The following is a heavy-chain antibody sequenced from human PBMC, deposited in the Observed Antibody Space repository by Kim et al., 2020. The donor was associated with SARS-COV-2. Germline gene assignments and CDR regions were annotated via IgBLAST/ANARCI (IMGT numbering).Heavy chain of an antibody. V-gene: IGHV3-7*01. CDR1: GFTFNNYW. CDR2: IKTDGSDE. Sequence: GGSLRLSCAASGFTFNNYWMLWFRQAPGKGLEWVAKIKTDGSDEFYADSVRGRFAISRDNTRASLFLQMNSLRAEDTAVYYCARDRESGFAQNCWGQGTLVTVSS. CDR3: ARDRESGFAQNC. J-gene: IGHJ4*02. D-gene: IGHD5-12*01.